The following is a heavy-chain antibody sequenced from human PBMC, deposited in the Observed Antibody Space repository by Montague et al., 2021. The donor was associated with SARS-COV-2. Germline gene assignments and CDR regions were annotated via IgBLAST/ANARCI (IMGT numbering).Heavy chain of an antibody. D-gene: IGHD3-10*01. CDR3: AGRGGSVWEVTVSAELAY. Sequence: SETLSLTCAIYGGSFSGYSWSWIRQPPEKGLEWMWEINQSERTNNDPSLKSRVLISVDTSKNQFSLKLRSVTAADTAVYYCAGRGGSVWEVTVSAELAYWGQGILV. CDR2: INQSERT. V-gene: IGHV4-34*01. J-gene: IGHJ4*02. CDR1: GGSFSGYS.